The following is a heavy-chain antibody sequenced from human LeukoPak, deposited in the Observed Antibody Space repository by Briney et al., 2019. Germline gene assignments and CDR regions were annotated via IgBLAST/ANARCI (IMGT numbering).Heavy chain of an antibody. V-gene: IGHV1-24*01. Sequence: ASVKVSCKVSGYTLTELSMHWVRQAPGKGLEWMGGFDPEDGETIYALKFQGRVTMTEDTSTDTAYMELSSLRSEDTAVYYCATGVLRYFDWLPLPDYWGQGTLVTVSS. J-gene: IGHJ4*02. CDR2: FDPEDGET. CDR3: ATGVLRYFDWLPLPDY. CDR1: GYTLTELS. D-gene: IGHD3-9*01.